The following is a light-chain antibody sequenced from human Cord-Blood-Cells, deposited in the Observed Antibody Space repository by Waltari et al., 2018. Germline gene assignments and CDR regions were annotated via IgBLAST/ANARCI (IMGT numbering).Light chain of an antibody. J-gene: IGKJ2*01. CDR3: QQDGSSPPYT. Sequence: EIVLTQSPGTLSLSPGERATLSCRASQSVSSSYLAWYQQKPGQAPRLLSYGASSMATGIPDRFSGSGSGTDCTLTISRLEPEDFAVYYCQQDGSSPPYTFGQGTKLEIK. V-gene: IGKV3-20*01. CDR2: GAS. CDR1: QSVSSSY.